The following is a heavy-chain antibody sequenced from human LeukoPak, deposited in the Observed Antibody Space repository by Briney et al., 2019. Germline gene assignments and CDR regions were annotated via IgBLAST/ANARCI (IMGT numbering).Heavy chain of an antibody. CDR1: GGSISSYS. CDR3: ARAADLSSGSSPGAFDI. D-gene: IGHD1-26*01. Sequence: PSETLSLTCNVSGGSISSYSWSWIRQPAGKGLEWIGRIYTSGSTNYNPSLKSRVTMSVDTSKNQFSLKLSSVTAADTAVYYCARAADLSSGSSPGAFDIWGQGTMVTVSS. V-gene: IGHV4-4*07. CDR2: IYTSGST. J-gene: IGHJ3*02.